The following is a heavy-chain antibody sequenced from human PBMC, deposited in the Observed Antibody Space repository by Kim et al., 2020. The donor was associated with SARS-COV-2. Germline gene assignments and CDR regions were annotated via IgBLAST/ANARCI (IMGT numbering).Heavy chain of an antibody. J-gene: IGHJ6*02. CDR2: IKSKTDGGTT. V-gene: IGHV3-15*01. D-gene: IGHD6-13*01. CDR1: GFTFSNAW. CDR3: TTDPQSIAAAGMGYYYGMDV. Sequence: GGSLRLSCAASGFTFSNAWMSWVRQAPGKGLEWVGRIKSKTDGGTTDYAAPVKGRFTISRDDSKNTLYLQMNSLKTEDTAVYYCTTDPQSIAAAGMGYYYGMDVWGQGTTVTVSS.